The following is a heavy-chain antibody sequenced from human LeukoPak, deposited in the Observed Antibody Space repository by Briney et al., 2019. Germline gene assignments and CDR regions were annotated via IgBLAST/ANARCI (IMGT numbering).Heavy chain of an antibody. CDR2: IDWDDVK. Sequence: SCPALAKTTQTPTLSCTFSGFSFSTSGLRVSWSRQPPGKALEWLARIDWDDVKYYSTSPKTRLTISKDTSKNQVVLTMTNMDPVDTATYYCARTCPYYYDSSGYPDYWGQGTLVTVSS. D-gene: IGHD3-22*01. CDR3: ARTCPYYYDSSGYPDY. V-gene: IGHV2-70*04. CDR1: GFSFSTSGLR. J-gene: IGHJ4*02.